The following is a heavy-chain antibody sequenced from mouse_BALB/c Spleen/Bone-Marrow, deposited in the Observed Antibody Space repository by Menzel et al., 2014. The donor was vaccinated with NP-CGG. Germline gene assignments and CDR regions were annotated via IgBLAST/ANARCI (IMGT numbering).Heavy chain of an antibody. V-gene: IGHV1-9*01. CDR2: ILPGSGST. CDR3: GGGGGGGGYWYFDV. CDR1: GYTFSSYW. J-gene: IGHJ1*01. Sequence: QVQLQQSGAELMKPGASVKISCKATGYTFSSYWIEWVKQRPGHGLEWIGEILPGSGSTNYNEKFKGKATFTADTSSNTAYMQLSPVTSEDSAVYYGGGGGGGGGYWYFDVWGAGTTVTVSS.